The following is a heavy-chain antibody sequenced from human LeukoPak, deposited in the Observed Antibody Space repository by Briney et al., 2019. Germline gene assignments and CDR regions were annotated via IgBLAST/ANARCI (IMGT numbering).Heavy chain of an antibody. CDR1: GGSISSGGYY. Sequence: SQTLSLTCTVPGGSISSGGYYWSWIRQHPGKGLEWIGYIYYSGSTYYNPSLKSRVTISVDTSKNQFSLKLSSVTAADTAVYYCASSMWELLLSFDYWGQGTLVTVSS. CDR3: ASSMWELLLSFDY. D-gene: IGHD1-26*01. V-gene: IGHV4-31*03. J-gene: IGHJ4*02. CDR2: IYYSGST.